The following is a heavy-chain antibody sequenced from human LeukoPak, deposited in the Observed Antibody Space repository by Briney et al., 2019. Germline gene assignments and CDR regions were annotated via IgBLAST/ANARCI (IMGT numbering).Heavy chain of an antibody. D-gene: IGHD3-9*01. J-gene: IGHJ4*02. CDR1: GFTFSSYA. Sequence: GGSLRLSCAASGFTFSSYAMSWVRQAPGKGLEWVSAISGSGGSTYYADSVKGRFTISRDNSKNTLYLQMNSLRAEDTAVYYCAKETLIRYFDWLSEPLDYWGQGTLVTVSS. CDR2: ISGSGGST. V-gene: IGHV3-23*01. CDR3: AKETLIRYFDWLSEPLDY.